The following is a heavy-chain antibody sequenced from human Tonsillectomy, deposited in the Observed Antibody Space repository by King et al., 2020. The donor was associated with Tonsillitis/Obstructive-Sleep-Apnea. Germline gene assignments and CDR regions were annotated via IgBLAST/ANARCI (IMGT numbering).Heavy chain of an antibody. CDR3: ARGLGEWEPRGDAFDI. V-gene: IGHV5-51*01. D-gene: IGHD1-26*01. CDR2: IYPGDSDT. CDR1: GYSFTSCW. Sequence: QLVQSGAEVKKPGESLKISCKGSGYSFTSCWIGWVRQMPGKGLEWRGIIYPGDSDTRYSPSFQGQVTISADKSISTAYLQWSSLKASDTAMYYCARGLGEWEPRGDAFDIWGQGTMVTVSS. J-gene: IGHJ3*02.